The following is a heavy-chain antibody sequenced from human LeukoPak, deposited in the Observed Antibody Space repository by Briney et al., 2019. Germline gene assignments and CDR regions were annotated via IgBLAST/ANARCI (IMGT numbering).Heavy chain of an antibody. J-gene: IGHJ4*02. V-gene: IGHV4-4*02. D-gene: IGHD2-2*01. CDR3: AREGRYCSSTSCYGGFDY. CDR1: GGSISSSNW. Sequence: SGIPSLTCAVSGGSISSSNWWSWVRQPPGKGLEWIGEIYHSGSTNYNPSLKSRVTVSVDKSKNQFSLKLSSVTAADTAVYYCAREGRYCSSTSCYGGFDYWGQGTLVTVPS. CDR2: IYHSGST.